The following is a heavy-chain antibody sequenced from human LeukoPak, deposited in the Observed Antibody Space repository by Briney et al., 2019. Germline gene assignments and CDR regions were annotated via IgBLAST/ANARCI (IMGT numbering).Heavy chain of an antibody. Sequence: PGGSLRLSCAASGFTVSSYAMSWVRQAPGKGLELVSAIVSSGDTTYYADSVKGRFTISRDNSKNTLYLQRNSLRAEDKAVYYCAKADGGQWPSSYYYYYMDVWGKGTTVTVSS. CDR3: AKADGGQWPSSYYYYYMDV. CDR2: IVSSGDTT. D-gene: IGHD6-19*01. V-gene: IGHV3-23*01. CDR1: GFTVSSYA. J-gene: IGHJ6*03.